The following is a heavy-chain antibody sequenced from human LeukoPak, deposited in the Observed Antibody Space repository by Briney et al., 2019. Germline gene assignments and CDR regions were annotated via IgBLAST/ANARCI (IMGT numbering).Heavy chain of an antibody. D-gene: IGHD2-2*01. CDR3: ARGREYCSSTSCRDAFDI. V-gene: IGHV3-33*01. J-gene: IGHJ3*02. CDR1: GFTFSSCG. CDR2: IWYDGSNK. Sequence: TGGSLRLSCAASGFTFSSCGMHWVRQAPGKGLEWVAVIWYDGSNKYYADSVKGRFTISRGNSKNTLYLQMNSLRAEDTAVYYCARGREYCSSTSCRDAFDIWGLGTMVTVSS.